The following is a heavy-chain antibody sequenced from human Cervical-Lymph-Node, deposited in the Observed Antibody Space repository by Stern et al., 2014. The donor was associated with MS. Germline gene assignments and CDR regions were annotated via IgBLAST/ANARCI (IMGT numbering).Heavy chain of an antibody. D-gene: IGHD1-1*01. Sequence: QVQLQESGPGLLKPSETLSLTCTVSAGSVSSESYYWTWIRQPPGKGLEWIGYIIYSGSTNYNPSLKSRVAISVDPSKNQLSLKLSSVTAADTAVYYCARGQYERDVFDVWGQGTMVTVSS. V-gene: IGHV4-61*01. CDR1: AGSVSSESYY. CDR2: IIYSGST. J-gene: IGHJ3*01. CDR3: ARGQYERDVFDV.